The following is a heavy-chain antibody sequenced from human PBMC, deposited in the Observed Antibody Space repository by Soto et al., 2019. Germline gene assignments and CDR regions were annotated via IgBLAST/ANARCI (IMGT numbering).Heavy chain of an antibody. D-gene: IGHD3-10*01. CDR3: AREGYYSGSGTYSPPRFYGMDV. Sequence: QAQLVQSGVEVKKAGASVKVSCKASGYTFSSYGISWARQAPGQGLEWMGWISDYNGNTQYAQKFQGRVFMTTDTAKRTAYMELRGLRSDDTAVYLCAREGYYSGSGTYSPPRFYGMDVWGQGTTVTVSS. CDR2: ISDYNGNT. V-gene: IGHV1-18*01. J-gene: IGHJ6*02. CDR1: GYTFSSYG.